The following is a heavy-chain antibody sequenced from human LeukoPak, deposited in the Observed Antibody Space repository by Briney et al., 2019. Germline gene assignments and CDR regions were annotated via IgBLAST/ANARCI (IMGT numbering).Heavy chain of an antibody. J-gene: IGHJ4*02. CDR1: GGSISRYY. D-gene: IGHD1-14*01. CDR3: ARHSGTLGYFDY. CDR2: FYYRGST. Sequence: SETLSLTCTVSGGSISRYYWSWIRQPPGKGLEWIGYFYYRGSTNYNPSLKSRVTISLDTSKNQFSLRLRSVTAADTAVYYCARHSGTLGYFDYWGQGTRVTVSS. V-gene: IGHV4-59*12.